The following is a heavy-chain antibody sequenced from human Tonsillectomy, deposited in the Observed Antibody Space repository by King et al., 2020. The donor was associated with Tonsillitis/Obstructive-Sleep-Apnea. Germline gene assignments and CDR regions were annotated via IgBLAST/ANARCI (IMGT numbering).Heavy chain of an antibody. Sequence: VQLQQWGAGLLKPSETLSLTCGVYGGSFSGYYWSVIRQPPGKGLEWIGEINHSGSTDYNASLKGVVTISRDTSKNQFSLRLTSVTAADTAVYYCGTNAGDYYYYMDVWGKGTTVTVSS. CDR2: INHSGST. V-gene: IGHV4-34*01. CDR1: GGSFSGYY. CDR3: GTNAGDYYYYMDV. D-gene: IGHD2-2*01. J-gene: IGHJ6*03.